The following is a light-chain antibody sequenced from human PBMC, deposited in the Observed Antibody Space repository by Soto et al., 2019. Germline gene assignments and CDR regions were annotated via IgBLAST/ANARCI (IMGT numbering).Light chain of an antibody. CDR1: NHKFVTGCD. Sequence: QSVLTQPPSGSRTPGEKVTIPLAGSNHKFVTGCDVHWYQQLPGMAPTLLLYGTNNRPSGVPDRFSASTSGTSASLAITGLQAEDEADYSCQSFASRLGSYVFGTGTKVTL. J-gene: IGLJ1*01. CDR2: GTN. V-gene: IGLV1-40*01. CDR3: QSFASRLGSYV.